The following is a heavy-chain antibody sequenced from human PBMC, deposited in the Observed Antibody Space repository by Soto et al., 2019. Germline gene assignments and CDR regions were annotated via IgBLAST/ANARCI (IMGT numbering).Heavy chain of an antibody. V-gene: IGHV3-53*01. D-gene: IGHD5-12*01. CDR3: AKEAGYSGYDRLDYGMDV. J-gene: IGHJ6*02. CDR1: GFTFSNNY. Sequence: RLSCGVSGFTFSNNYMTWVRQAPGKGLGGVSVIYMGGFTYHADSVKGRFTISRDNSKNTLYLQMASMRAEDTAIYYCAKEAGYSGYDRLDYGMDVWGPGTTVTVSS. CDR2: IYMGGFT.